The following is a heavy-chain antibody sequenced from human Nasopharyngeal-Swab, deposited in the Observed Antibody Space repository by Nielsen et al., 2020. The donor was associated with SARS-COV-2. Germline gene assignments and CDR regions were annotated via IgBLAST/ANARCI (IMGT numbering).Heavy chain of an antibody. Sequence: GGSLRLSCKGSGYSFTSYWIGWVRQPSGKGLEWMEIIYPGDSDTRYSPSFQGQVTISTDKSISTAYLQWSSLKSSDTAMYYCARRPEMATIRAFDIWGQGTMVTVSS. CDR2: IYPGDSDT. CDR1: GYSFTSYW. CDR3: ARRPEMATIRAFDI. J-gene: IGHJ3*02. D-gene: IGHD5-24*01. V-gene: IGHV5-51*01.